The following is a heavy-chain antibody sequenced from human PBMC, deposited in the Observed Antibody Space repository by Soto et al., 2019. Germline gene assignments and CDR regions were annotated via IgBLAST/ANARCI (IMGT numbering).Heavy chain of an antibody. D-gene: IGHD5-18*01. V-gene: IGHV4-30-2*01. J-gene: IGHJ4*02. CDR3: ARGGDYTASGIDY. CDR1: GGSISSGGYS. CDR2: IYHSGST. Sequence: QLRLQESGSGLVKPSQTLSLTCAVSGGSISSGGYSWSWIRQPPGKGLEWIGYIYHSGSTYYNPSLKSRVTISVDRSKNQFSLKLSSVTAADTAVYYCARGGDYTASGIDYWGQGTLVTVSS.